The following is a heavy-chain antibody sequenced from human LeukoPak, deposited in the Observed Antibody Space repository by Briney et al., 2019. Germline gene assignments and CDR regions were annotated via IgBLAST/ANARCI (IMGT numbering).Heavy chain of an antibody. Sequence: GASVKVSFTASGYTFTGYYMHWVRQAPGQGLEWMGWINPNSGGTNYAQKFQGRVTMTRDTSISTAYMELSRLRSDDTAVYYCARDFCSGGSCYSGFDYWGQGTLVTVSS. CDR3: ARDFCSGGSCYSGFDY. J-gene: IGHJ4*02. CDR2: INPNSGGT. CDR1: GYTFTGYY. D-gene: IGHD2-15*01. V-gene: IGHV1-2*02.